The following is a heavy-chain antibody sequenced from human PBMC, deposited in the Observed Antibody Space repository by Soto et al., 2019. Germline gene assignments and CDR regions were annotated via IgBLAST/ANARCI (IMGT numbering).Heavy chain of an antibody. V-gene: IGHV1-8*02. J-gene: IGHJ4*02. CDR2: MSPSSGNT. D-gene: IGHD1-20*01. Sequence: QVQLVQSGAEVEKPGASVKVSCQASGYKFNTYDINWVRQATGQGLEWMGWMSPSSGNTGYAQKFQGRVTMTRDTSASTAYMELNSLTSDDTAVYYCARGITQGYDYWGQGTPVTVSS. CDR1: GYKFNTYD. CDR3: ARGITQGYDY.